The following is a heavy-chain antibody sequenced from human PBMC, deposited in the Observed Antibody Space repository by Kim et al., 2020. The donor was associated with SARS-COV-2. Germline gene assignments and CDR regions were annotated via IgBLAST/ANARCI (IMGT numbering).Heavy chain of an antibody. V-gene: IGHV4-34*01. D-gene: IGHD3-22*01. J-gene: IGHJ3*02. Sequence: SETLSLTCAVYGGSFSGYYWSWIRQPPGKGLEWIGEVNHSGSFNYNPSLKSRVSMSVDTSKNQFSLKLTSVTAADTAVYYCARVRCVAPVTNGKVVIRTRMDWCVDLWGGGTLVTVSSGAGAVSLCDAFDIWGQGTMVTVSA. CDR3: ARVRCVAPVTNGKVVIRTRMDWCVDLWGGGTLVTVSSGAGAVSLCDAFDI. CDR1: GGSFSGYY. CDR2: VNHSGSF.